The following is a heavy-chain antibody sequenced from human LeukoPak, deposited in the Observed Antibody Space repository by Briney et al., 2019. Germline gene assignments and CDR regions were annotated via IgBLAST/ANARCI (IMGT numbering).Heavy chain of an antibody. Sequence: ASVKVSCKASGGTFSSFAISWVRQAPGQGLEWMGRIIPILDVTNYAQKFQGRVTITADKSTSTAYMELSSLRSEDTAVYYCARDVGSYSGSSRNYYFDYWGQGTLVTVSS. CDR3: ARDVGSYSGSSRNYYFDY. CDR1: GGTFSSFA. V-gene: IGHV1-69*04. J-gene: IGHJ4*02. D-gene: IGHD1-26*01. CDR2: IIPILDVT.